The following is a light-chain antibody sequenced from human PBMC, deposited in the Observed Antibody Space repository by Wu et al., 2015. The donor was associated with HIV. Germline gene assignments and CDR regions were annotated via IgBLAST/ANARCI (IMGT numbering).Light chain of an antibody. CDR3: QQFRT. V-gene: IGKV3-20*01. J-gene: IGKJ3*01. CDR2: SAS. CDR1: QTVASSH. Sequence: EIVLTQSPGTLSLSPGERATLSCRANQTVASSHLAWYQQKPGQAPRLHTYSASSRATGIPDRFSGSGSRRDFTLTISSLEPEDFAVYFCQQFRTFGPGTKVDIK.